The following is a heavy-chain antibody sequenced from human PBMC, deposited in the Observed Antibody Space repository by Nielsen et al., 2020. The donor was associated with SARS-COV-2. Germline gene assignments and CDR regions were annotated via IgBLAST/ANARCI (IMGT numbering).Heavy chain of an antibody. Sequence: VRQMPGKGLEWMGRIDPSDSYIDYSPSFRGHVTISVDKSINTAYLQWSSLKASDTAMYYCARRLGYCSSTSCYGRWFDPWGQGTLVTVSS. J-gene: IGHJ5*02. CDR3: ARRLGYCSSTSCYGRWFDP. D-gene: IGHD2-2*01. CDR2: IDPSDSYI. V-gene: IGHV5-10-1*01.